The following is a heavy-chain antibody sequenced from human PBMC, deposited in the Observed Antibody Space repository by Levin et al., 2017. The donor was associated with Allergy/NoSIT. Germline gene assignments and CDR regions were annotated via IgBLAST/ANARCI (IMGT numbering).Heavy chain of an antibody. CDR3: AIGLKWGLRLWFGELLGAPNWFDP. V-gene: IGHV4-34*01. J-gene: IGHJ5*02. Sequence: SETLSLTCAVYGGSFSGYYWSWIRQPPGKGLEWIGEINHSGSTNYNPSLKSRVTISVDTSKNQFSLKLSSVTAADTAVYYCAIGLKWGLRLWFGELLGAPNWFDPWGQGTLVTVSS. CDR2: INHSGST. CDR1: GGSFSGYY. D-gene: IGHD3-10*01.